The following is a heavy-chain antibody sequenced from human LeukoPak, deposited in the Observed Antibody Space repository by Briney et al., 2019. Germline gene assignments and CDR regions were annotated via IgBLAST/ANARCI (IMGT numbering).Heavy chain of an antibody. V-gene: IGHV1-8*01. CDR1: GYTFTSYD. Sequence: GASVKVSCKASGYTFTSYDINWVRQATGQGLEWMGWMNPNSGNTGYAQKFQGRVTMTRNTSISTAYMELSSLRSEDTAVYYCARRGYYYYGMDVWGQGTTVTVSS. CDR2: MNPNSGNT. CDR3: ARRGYYYYGMDV. J-gene: IGHJ6*02.